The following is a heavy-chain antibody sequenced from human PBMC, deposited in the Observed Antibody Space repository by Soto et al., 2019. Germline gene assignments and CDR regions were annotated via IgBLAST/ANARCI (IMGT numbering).Heavy chain of an antibody. V-gene: IGHV4-59*08. D-gene: IGHD6-13*01. Sequence: SETLSLTCTVSGGSISSYYWSWIRQPPGKGLEWIGYIYYSGSTNYNPSLKSRVTISVDTSKNQFSLKLSSVTAADTAVYYCARRPAGTSFDYWGQGTLVTVSS. CDR2: IYYSGST. CDR1: GGSISSYY. CDR3: ARRPAGTSFDY. J-gene: IGHJ4*02.